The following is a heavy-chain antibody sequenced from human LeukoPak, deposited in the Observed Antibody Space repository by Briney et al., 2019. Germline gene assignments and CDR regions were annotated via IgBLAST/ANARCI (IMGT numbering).Heavy chain of an antibody. CDR2: INPNSGGT. Sequence: ASVKVSCKASGYTFTGYYMHWVRQAPGQGLEWMGWINPNSGGTNYAQKFQGGVTMTRDMSTSTVYMELSSLRSEDTAVYYCAIGYCRGGSCDDEPGDAFDIWGQGTMVAVSS. CDR3: AIGYCRGGSCDDEPGDAFDI. CDR1: GYTFTGYY. J-gene: IGHJ3*02. V-gene: IGHV1-2*02. D-gene: IGHD2-15*01.